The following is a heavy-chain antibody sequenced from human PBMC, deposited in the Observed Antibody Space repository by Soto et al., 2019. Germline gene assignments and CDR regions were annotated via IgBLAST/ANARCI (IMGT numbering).Heavy chain of an antibody. Sequence: APVKVXCKASGYTLTSYGISWVRQAPGQGLEWMGWISAYNGNTNYAQKLQGRVTMTTDTSTSTAYMELRSLRSDDTAVYYCVRETDYGDYVRCFDPWGQGTLVTVSS. CDR1: GYTLTSYG. D-gene: IGHD4-17*01. CDR3: VRETDYGDYVRCFDP. CDR2: ISAYNGNT. J-gene: IGHJ5*02. V-gene: IGHV1-18*01.